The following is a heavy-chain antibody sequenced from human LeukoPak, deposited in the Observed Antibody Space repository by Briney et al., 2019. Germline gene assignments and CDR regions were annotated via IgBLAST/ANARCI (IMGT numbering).Heavy chain of an antibody. V-gene: IGHV4-39*07. CDR1: GGSISSSSYY. CDR3: ARGRGYGSGCGFDY. CDR2: IYYSGST. Sequence: KTSETLSLTCTVSGGSISSSSYYWGWIRQPPGKGLEWIGSIYYSGSTYYNPSLKSRVTISVDTSKNQFSLKLSSVTAADTAVYYCARGRGYGSGCGFDYWGQGTLVTVSS. J-gene: IGHJ4*02. D-gene: IGHD3-10*01.